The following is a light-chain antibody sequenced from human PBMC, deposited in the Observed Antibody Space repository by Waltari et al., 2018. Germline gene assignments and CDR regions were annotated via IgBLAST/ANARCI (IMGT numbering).Light chain of an antibody. CDR3: QQYDNLPRT. Sequence: DIQMTQSPSSLSASVGDRVTITCQASQDISNYLNWYQQNPGKAPKLLIYDASNLETWVPSRFSGRGSGTDFTFTISSLQPEDIATYYGQQYDNLPRTFGQGTKVEIK. V-gene: IGKV1-33*01. J-gene: IGKJ1*01. CDR2: DAS. CDR1: QDISNY.